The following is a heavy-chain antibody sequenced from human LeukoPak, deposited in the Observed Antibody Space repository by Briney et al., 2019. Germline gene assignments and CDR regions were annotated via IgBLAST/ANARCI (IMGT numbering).Heavy chain of an antibody. V-gene: IGHV4-34*01. J-gene: IGHJ4*02. CDR3: AREVTGYSYGYLDY. CDR1: GGSFSGYY. D-gene: IGHD5-18*01. Sequence: PSETLSLTCAVYGGSFSGYYWSWIRQPPGKGLEWIGEINHSGSTNYNPSLKSRVTISVDTSKNQFSLKLSSVTAADTAVYYCAREVTGYSYGYLDYWGQGTLVTVSS. CDR2: INHSGST.